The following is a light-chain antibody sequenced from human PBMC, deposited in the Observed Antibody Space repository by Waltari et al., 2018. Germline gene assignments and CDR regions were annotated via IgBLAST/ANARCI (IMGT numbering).Light chain of an antibody. J-gene: IGKJ1*01. CDR2: MAS. CDR1: QGINNL. CDR3: QQYDNYWT. Sequence: DIQMTQSPSTLSASVGDRVTITCRASQGINNLLGWYQQKPGKAPKLLIYMASNLESGVPSRFSGSGAGTEFTLTISSLQPDDFATYYCQQYDNYWTFGQGTKVEIK. V-gene: IGKV1-5*03.